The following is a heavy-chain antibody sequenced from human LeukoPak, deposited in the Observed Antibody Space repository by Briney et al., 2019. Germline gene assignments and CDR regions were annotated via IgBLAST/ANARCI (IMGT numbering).Heavy chain of an antibody. V-gene: IGHV1-46*01. D-gene: IGHD3-10*01. CDR3: ARGGLLLWFGERYYGMDV. CDR2: INPSGGST. J-gene: IGHJ6*02. CDR1: RYTFTSYY. Sequence: VASVKVSCKASRYTFTSYYMHWVRQAPGQGLEWMGIINPSGGSTSYAQKFQGRVTMTRDTSTSTVYMELSSLRSEDTAVYYCARGGLLLWFGERYYGMDVWGQGTTVTVSS.